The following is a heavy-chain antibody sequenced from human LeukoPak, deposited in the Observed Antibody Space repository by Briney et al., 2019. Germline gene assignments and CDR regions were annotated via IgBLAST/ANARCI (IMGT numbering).Heavy chain of an antibody. CDR2: IIPIFGTA. CDR3: ARGLEKVAGSYYFDY. CDR1: GGTFSSYA. J-gene: IGHJ4*02. D-gene: IGHD6-19*01. V-gene: IGHV1-69*05. Sequence: GASVKVSCKASGGTFSSYAISWVRQAPGQGLEWMGGIIPIFGTANYAQKFQGRVTITTDESTSTAYMELSSLRSEDTAVYCCARGLEKVAGSYYFDYWGQGTLVTVSS.